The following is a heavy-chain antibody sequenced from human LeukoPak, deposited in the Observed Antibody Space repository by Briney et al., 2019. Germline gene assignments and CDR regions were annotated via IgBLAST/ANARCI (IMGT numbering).Heavy chain of an antibody. V-gene: IGHV3-53*01. D-gene: IGHD1-14*01. J-gene: IGHJ6*02. CDR3: ASPTTIHHSYGMDV. CDR1: GFTVSGNC. Sequence: GGSLRLSCAASGFTVSGNCMNWVRQPPGKGLEWVSIIYSGGSTYYADSVKGRFTISRDNSKNTLYLQMNSLRAEDTAVYYCASPTTIHHSYGMDVWGQGTTVTVSS. CDR2: IYSGGST.